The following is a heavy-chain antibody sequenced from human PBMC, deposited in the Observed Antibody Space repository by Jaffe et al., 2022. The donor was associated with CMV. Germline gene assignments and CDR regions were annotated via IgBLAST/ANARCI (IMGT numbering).Heavy chain of an antibody. J-gene: IGHJ5*02. Sequence: EVQLVESGGGLVQPGGSLRLSCAASGFTFSSYEMNWVRQAPGKGLEWVSYISSSGSTIYYADSVKGRFTISRDNAKNSLYLQMNSLRAEDTAVYYCARVLRVGATGWFDPWGQGTLVTVSS. CDR2: ISSSGSTI. CDR1: GFTFSSYE. V-gene: IGHV3-48*03. D-gene: IGHD1-26*01. CDR3: ARVLRVGATGWFDP.